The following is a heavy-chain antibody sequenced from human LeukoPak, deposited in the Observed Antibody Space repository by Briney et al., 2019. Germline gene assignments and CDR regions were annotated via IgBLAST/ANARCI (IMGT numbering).Heavy chain of an antibody. V-gene: IGHV1-18*01. CDR3: ARMGDYHLVSFLDY. J-gene: IGHJ4*02. CDR2: VSAYDGNT. D-gene: IGHD4/OR15-4a*01. Sequence: ASVKVSFKSSGYTFTSYGFSWVRQAPGQGLEWMGWVSAYDGNTNYAQKLQGRVTMTTDTSTSTVYMELRSLRSDDTAVYYCARMGDYHLVSFLDYWGQGTLVTVSS. CDR1: GYTFTSYG.